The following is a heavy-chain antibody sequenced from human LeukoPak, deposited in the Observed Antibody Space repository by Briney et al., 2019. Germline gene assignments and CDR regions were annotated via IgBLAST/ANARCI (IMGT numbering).Heavy chain of an antibody. CDR1: GFIFSKYA. V-gene: IGHV3-33*01. CDR2: IWNDGSDE. J-gene: IGHJ3*02. Sequence: GRSLRLSCAASGFIFSKYAMHWVRQTPGKGLEWVAAIWNDGSDENYVDSVKGRFTISSDNSKNTLYLQMNSLRAEDTAVYYCAFEIGRSQGAFDIWGQGTMITVSS. D-gene: IGHD1-26*01. CDR3: AFEIGRSQGAFDI.